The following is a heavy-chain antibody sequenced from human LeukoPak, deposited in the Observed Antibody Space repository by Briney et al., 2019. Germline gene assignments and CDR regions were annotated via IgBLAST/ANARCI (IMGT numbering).Heavy chain of an antibody. D-gene: IGHD2-15*01. CDR1: GFTFNSYA. V-gene: IGHV3-23*01. Sequence: PGGSLRLSCAASGFTFNSYAMSWVRQAPGKGLEWVSAIGGSGGSTYYADSVKGRFTISRDNSKNTLYLQMNSLRADDTAVYYCAKDTAATVPGAFDIWGQGTMVTVSS. CDR3: AKDTAATVPGAFDI. J-gene: IGHJ3*02. CDR2: IGGSGGST.